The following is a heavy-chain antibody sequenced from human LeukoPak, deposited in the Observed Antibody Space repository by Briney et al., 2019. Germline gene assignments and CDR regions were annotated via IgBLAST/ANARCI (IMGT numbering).Heavy chain of an antibody. D-gene: IGHD2-2*02. CDR1: GFTFSTYW. Sequence: GGSLRLSCAASGFTFSTYWMSWVRQAPGKGLECVANIKRDGSEKYYVDSVKGRFTIFRDDAKRSLYLQMNSLRAEDTAVYFCARVYTGNRWHFDYWGQGTLVTVSS. CDR3: ARVYTGNRWHFDY. J-gene: IGHJ4*02. CDR2: IKRDGSEK. V-gene: IGHV3-7*03.